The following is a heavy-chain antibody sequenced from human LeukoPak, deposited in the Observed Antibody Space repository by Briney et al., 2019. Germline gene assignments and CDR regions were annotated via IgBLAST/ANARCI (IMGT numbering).Heavy chain of an antibody. CDR1: GGSISSFY. V-gene: IGHV4-59*01. D-gene: IGHD3-22*01. CDR3: ARVDSSGDTFDY. Sequence: PSETLSLTCTVSGGSISSFYWSWIRQPPGRALEWIGYIYYTGSTNYNPSLKSRVTMTVDTSKNQFSLELSSVTAADTAVYYCARVDSSGDTFDYWGQGTLVTVSS. CDR2: IYYTGST. J-gene: IGHJ4*02.